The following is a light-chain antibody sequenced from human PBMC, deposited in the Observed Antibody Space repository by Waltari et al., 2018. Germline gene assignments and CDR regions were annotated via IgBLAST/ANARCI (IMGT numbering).Light chain of an antibody. J-gene: IGKJ5*01. CDR2: GSF. V-gene: IGKV1-39*01. CDR3: QQSSSSPIT. Sequence: DIQMTQSPPSLSASVGDRVTITCRASQTISNSLDWYQQKPGKAPKVLIYGSFILQSGVPSRFSGSGSGTDFTLTISSLQPEDFATYYCQQSSSSPITFGQGTRLEIK. CDR1: QTISNS.